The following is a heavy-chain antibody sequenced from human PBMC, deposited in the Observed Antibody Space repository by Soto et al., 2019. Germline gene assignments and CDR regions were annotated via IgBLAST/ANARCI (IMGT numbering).Heavy chain of an antibody. J-gene: IGHJ6*03. CDR2: IYYSGST. D-gene: IGHD5-12*01. CDR3: ARCGYDWGYYYYYMDV. V-gene: IGHV4-59*08. Sequence: SETLSLTCTVSVGSISSYYWSWIRQPPGKGLEWIGYIYYSGSTNYNPSLKSRVTISVDTSKNQFSLKLSSVTAADTAVYYCARCGYDWGYYYYYMDVWGKGTTVTVSS. CDR1: VGSISSYY.